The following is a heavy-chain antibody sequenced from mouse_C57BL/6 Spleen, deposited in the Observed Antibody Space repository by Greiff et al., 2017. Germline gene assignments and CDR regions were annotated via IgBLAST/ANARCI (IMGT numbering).Heavy chain of an antibody. D-gene: IGHD2-4*01. CDR3: ASRYDYEDFYAMDY. V-gene: IGHV2-2*01. CDR2: IWSVGST. Sequence: VQLQQSGPGLVQPSQSLSITCTVSGLSLTSDGVHWVRQSPGQGLEWLGVIWSVGSTDYNAAFISRLSISKDNSKSQVFFKMNSLQPDDTTIYYCASRYDYEDFYAMDYWGQGTSVTVSS. J-gene: IGHJ4*01. CDR1: GLSLTSDG.